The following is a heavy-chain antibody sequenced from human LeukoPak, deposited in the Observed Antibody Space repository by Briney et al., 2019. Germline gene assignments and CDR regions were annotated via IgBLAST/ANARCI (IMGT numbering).Heavy chain of an antibody. V-gene: IGHV4-39*07. J-gene: IGHJ5*02. CDR3: ARDLAEVVPAAGTPA. D-gene: IGHD2-2*01. CDR1: GGSISSSSYY. Sequence: NPSETLSLTCTVSGGSISSSSYYWGWIRQPPGKGLEWIGSIYYSGSTYYNPSLKSRVTISVDTSKNQFSLRLSSVTAADTAVYYCARDLAEVVPAAGTPAWGQGTLVTVSS. CDR2: IYYSGST.